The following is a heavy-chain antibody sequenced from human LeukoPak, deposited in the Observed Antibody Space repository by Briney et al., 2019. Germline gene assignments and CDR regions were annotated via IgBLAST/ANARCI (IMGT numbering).Heavy chain of an antibody. V-gene: IGHV4-38-2*01. CDR2: IYHSGST. J-gene: IGHJ6*03. Sequence: PSETLSLTCAVSGYSISSGYYWGWIRQPPGKGLEWIGSIYHSGSTYYNPSLKSRVTISVDTSKNQFSLKLSSVTAADTAVYYCARHRINFEVVPTYMDVWGKGTTVTVSS. D-gene: IGHD3-3*01. CDR1: GYSISSGYY. CDR3: ARHRINFEVVPTYMDV.